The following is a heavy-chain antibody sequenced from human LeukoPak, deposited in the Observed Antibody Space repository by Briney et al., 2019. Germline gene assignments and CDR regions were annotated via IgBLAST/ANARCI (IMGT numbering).Heavy chain of an antibody. CDR1: GGSISSSSYY. J-gene: IGHJ4*02. CDR3: ASPYCSSTSCYRGVHPYYFDY. D-gene: IGHD2-2*02. Sequence: PSETLSLTCTVSGGSISSSSYYWGWIRQPPGKGLEWIGSFYYSGSTYYNPSLKSRVTISVDTSKNQFSLKLSSVTAADTAVYYCASPYCSSTSCYRGVHPYYFDYWGQGTLVTVSS. V-gene: IGHV4-39*01. CDR2: FYYSGST.